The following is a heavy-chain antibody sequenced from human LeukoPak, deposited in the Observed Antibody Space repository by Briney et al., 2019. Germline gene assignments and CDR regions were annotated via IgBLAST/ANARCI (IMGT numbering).Heavy chain of an antibody. Sequence: SVKVSCKASGGTFSSYAISWVRQAPGQGLEWMGRIIPILGIANYAQKFQGRVTITADKSTSTAYMELSSLRSEDTAVYYCASGDPPYYYYRKDVWGQGTTVTVSS. CDR1: GGTFSSYA. V-gene: IGHV1-69*04. CDR3: ASGDPPYYYYRKDV. CDR2: IIPILGIA. J-gene: IGHJ6*02. D-gene: IGHD3-10*01.